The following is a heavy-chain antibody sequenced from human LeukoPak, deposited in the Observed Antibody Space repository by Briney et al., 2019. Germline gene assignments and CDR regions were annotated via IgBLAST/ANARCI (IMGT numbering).Heavy chain of an antibody. Sequence: SETLSLTCTVSGGSITSYYWSWIRQPPGKGLEWIGFVSYSGSTNYNPSLKSRVIISVDTSKNQFSLKLSSVTAADTAVYYCAREDEYNSGSPRFDYWGQGTLVTVSS. D-gene: IGHD1-26*01. V-gene: IGHV4-59*12. CDR1: GGSITSYY. CDR2: VSYSGST. J-gene: IGHJ4*02. CDR3: AREDEYNSGSPRFDY.